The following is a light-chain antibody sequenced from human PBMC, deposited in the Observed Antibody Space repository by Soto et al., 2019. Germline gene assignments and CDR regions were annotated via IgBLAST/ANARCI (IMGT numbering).Light chain of an antibody. V-gene: IGKV3-15*01. J-gene: IGKJ2*01. Sequence: EIVMTQSPATLSVSPGDRVTLSCRASQSVTSNLAWYQQKPGQAPRLLIYGASTRATGIPARFSGSGSGTEFTLTISSLQSEDFAVYYCQHYNNWPYTFGRGTKLEIK. CDR3: QHYNNWPYT. CDR1: QSVTSN. CDR2: GAS.